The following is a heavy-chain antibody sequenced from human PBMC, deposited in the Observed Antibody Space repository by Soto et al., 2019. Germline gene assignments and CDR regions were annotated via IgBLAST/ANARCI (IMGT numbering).Heavy chain of an antibody. CDR1: GFSLSAYA. Sequence: GGSLRLSCAASGFSLSAYAIHWVRQAPGKGLEWVAVISYDGSNEYYAESVKGRFTVSRGTSKSTLYLQMSSLRPEDTAVYYCAKEWLRTGFDPWGQGTLVTVS. V-gene: IGHV3-30*18. CDR3: AKEWLRTGFDP. J-gene: IGHJ5*02. D-gene: IGHD5-18*01. CDR2: ISYDGSNE.